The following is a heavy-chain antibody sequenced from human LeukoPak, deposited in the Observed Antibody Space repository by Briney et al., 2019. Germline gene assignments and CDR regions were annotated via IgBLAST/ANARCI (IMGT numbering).Heavy chain of an antibody. D-gene: IGHD6-19*01. CDR2: ISWNSGSI. V-gene: IGHV3-9*03. CDR3: AKDIRGYSSGCIDY. J-gene: IGHJ4*02. CDR1: GFTFDDYA. Sequence: GGSLKLSCAASGFTFDDYAMHWVRQAPGKGLEWVPGISWNSGSIGYADSVKGRFTISRDNAKNSLYLQMNSLRAEDMALYYCAKDIRGYSSGCIDYWGQGTLVTVSS.